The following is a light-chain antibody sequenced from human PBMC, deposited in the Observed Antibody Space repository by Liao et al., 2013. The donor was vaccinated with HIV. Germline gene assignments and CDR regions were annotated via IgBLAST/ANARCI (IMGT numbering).Light chain of an antibody. J-gene: IGLJ3*02. V-gene: IGLV3-1*01. CDR2: QDN. CDR1: KLGDKY. Sequence: SLELTQPPSVSVSPGQTASIACSGDKLGDKYTSWYQHRPGQSPILLIYQDNKRPSGIPERFSGSNSGNTATLTISGTQAMDEADYYCQAWDSSTVVFGGGTKLTVL. CDR3: QAWDSSTVV.